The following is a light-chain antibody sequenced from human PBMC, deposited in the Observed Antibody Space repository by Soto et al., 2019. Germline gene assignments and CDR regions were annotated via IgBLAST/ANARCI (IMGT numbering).Light chain of an antibody. CDR1: SGSIASNY. CDR2: EDN. V-gene: IGLV6-57*04. Sequence: NFMLTQPHSVSESPGKTVTISCTRSSGSIASNYVQWYQQRPGSAPTTVIYEDNQRPSGVPDRFSGSIDSSSNSSSLTISGLKTEDEADYCWQSYDSSNVVFGGGTKLTVL. CDR3: QSYDSSNVV. J-gene: IGLJ2*01.